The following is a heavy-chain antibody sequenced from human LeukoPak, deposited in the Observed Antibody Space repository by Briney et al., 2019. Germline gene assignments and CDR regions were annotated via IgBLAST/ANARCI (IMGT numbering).Heavy chain of an antibody. Sequence: GASVEVSCKASGYTFTGYYLHWVRQAPGQGLEWMGWLDPKSGGTKYAQKFKGRVTMTRDTSISTLYMEINSLTSDDTAVYYCARDPSHYYYMDVWGKGTTVTVSS. CDR3: ARDPSHYYYMDV. J-gene: IGHJ6*03. CDR2: LDPKSGGT. CDR1: GYTFTGYY. V-gene: IGHV1-2*02.